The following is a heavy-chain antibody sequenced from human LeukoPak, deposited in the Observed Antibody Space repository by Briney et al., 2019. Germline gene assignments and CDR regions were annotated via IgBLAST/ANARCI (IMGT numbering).Heavy chain of an antibody. D-gene: IGHD6-19*01. CDR3: ALLAVASDFDY. J-gene: IGHJ4*02. CDR2: IGSSGTNR. Sequence: PGGSLRLSCAVSEFPFSFYEMNWVRQAPGKGLEWVSNIGSSGTNRYYADSVKGRFPISRDNAKSSLYLQMNSLRVEDTAVYYCALLAVASDFDYWGQGALVTVSS. V-gene: IGHV3-48*03. CDR1: EFPFSFYE.